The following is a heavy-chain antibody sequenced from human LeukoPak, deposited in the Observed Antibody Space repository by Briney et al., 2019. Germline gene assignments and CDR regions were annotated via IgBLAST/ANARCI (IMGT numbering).Heavy chain of an antibody. D-gene: IGHD5-12*01. CDR2: ISGSGGST. Sequence: GGSLRLSCAASGFTFSSYDMHWVRQATGKGLEWVSGISGSGGSTYYADSVKGRFTISRDNAKNSLYLQMNSLRAEDTAVYYCARGPSGYHNTGGQGTLVTVSS. CDR1: GFTFSSYD. J-gene: IGHJ4*02. CDR3: ARGPSGYHNT. V-gene: IGHV3-11*01.